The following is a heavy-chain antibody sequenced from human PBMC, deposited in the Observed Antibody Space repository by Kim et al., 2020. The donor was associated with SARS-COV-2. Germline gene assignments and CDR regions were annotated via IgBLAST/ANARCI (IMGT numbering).Heavy chain of an antibody. V-gene: IGHV4-61*01. CDR1: GGSVSSGSYY. Sequence: SETLSLTCTVSGGSVSSGSYYWSRIPQPPGQGLEWIMYINCSGNTNYNPYLKSRVTISVDTSKNQFSLKLRSVTAAATAEYYCARDRGINGVCY. CDR2: INCSGNT. J-gene: IGHJ4*03. D-gene: IGHD2-8*01. CDR3: ARDRGINGVCY.